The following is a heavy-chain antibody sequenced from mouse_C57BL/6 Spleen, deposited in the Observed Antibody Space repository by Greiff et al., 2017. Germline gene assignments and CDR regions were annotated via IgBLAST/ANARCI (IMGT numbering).Heavy chain of an antibody. Sequence: QVHVKQSGAELVKPGASVKLSCKASGYTFTEYTIHWVKQRSGQGLEWIGWFYPGSGGIKYNEKFKDKATLTADKSSSTVYMELRRLTSEDSAVYFWARHEYDYAMDYWGPGTTVTVAS. CDR1: GYTFTEYT. V-gene: IGHV1-62-2*01. CDR2: FYPGSGGI. J-gene: IGHJ4*01. CDR3: ARHEYDYAMDY.